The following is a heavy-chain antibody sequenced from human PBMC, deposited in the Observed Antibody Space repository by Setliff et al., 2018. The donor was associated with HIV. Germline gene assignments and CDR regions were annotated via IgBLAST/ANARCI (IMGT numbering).Heavy chain of an antibody. J-gene: IGHJ3*02. CDR2: IYYTGNT. Sequence: SETLSLTCTISGASISSYYWSWIRQSPGKGLEWIGYIYYTGNTDYNPSLKSRVTISVDTSKNQFSLKVSSVTAADTAVYYCARHYPRSDDAFDIWGQGTRVTVSS. CDR1: GASISSYY. CDR3: ARHYPRSDDAFDI. D-gene: IGHD6-19*01. V-gene: IGHV4-59*08.